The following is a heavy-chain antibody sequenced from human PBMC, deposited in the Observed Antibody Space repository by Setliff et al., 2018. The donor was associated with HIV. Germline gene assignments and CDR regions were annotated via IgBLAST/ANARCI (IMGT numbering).Heavy chain of an antibody. J-gene: IGHJ5*02. CDR2: IIPISGTV. Sequence: SVKVSCKAFGYTFTSYFLHWVRQAPGQGLEWMGGIIPISGTVNYAQKFWGRVTITTHESTSTAYMELSSLRSEETAVYYCARDFGGYCSSMSCPGLFDPWGQGTLVTVSS. CDR1: GYTFTSYF. D-gene: IGHD2-2*01. CDR3: ARDFGGYCSSMSCPGLFDP. V-gene: IGHV1-69*05.